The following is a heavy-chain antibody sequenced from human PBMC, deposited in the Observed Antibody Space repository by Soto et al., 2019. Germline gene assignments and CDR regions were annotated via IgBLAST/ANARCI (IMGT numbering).Heavy chain of an antibody. CDR1: GFTFSSYA. CDR2: VSGSGGST. V-gene: IGHV3-23*01. Sequence: PGGSLRLSCAASGFTFSSYAMSWVRQAPGKGLEWVSGVSGSGGSTYCVDSVKGRFTISRGNSKNTLYLQMNSLRAEDTAVYYCAKEWSIAARPGFRAPYKYGMDVWGQGTTVTVSS. CDR3: AKEWSIAARPGFRAPYKYGMDV. J-gene: IGHJ6*02. D-gene: IGHD6-6*01.